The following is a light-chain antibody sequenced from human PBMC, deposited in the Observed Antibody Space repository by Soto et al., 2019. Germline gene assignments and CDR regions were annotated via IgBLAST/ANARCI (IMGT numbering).Light chain of an antibody. CDR3: ASWDDSRKGVV. Sequence: QAVVTQPPSASGTPGQRVTISCSGSSSNIGSNTVTWYQHLPGTAPKLLIYSNDQRPSGVPDRFSGSKSGTSASLAISGLQSEDEADYYCASWDDSRKGVVFGGGIKLTVL. J-gene: IGLJ2*01. V-gene: IGLV1-44*01. CDR1: SSNIGSNT. CDR2: SND.